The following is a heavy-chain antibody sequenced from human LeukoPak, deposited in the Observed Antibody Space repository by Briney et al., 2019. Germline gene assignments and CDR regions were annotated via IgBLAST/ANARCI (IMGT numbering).Heavy chain of an antibody. Sequence: SETLSLTCTVSGGSISSYYSSWIRQPPGKGLEWIGYIYYSGSTNHNPSLKSRVTISVDTSKNQFSLKLSSVTAADTAVYYCARDRPELLWFGANGWFDLWGQGTLVTVSS. J-gene: IGHJ5*02. CDR3: ARDRPELLWFGANGWFDL. V-gene: IGHV4-59*12. CDR1: GGSISSYY. CDR2: IYYSGST. D-gene: IGHD3-10*01.